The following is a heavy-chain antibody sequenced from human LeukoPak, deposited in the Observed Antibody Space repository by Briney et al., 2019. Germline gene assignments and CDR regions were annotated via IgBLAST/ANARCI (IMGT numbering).Heavy chain of an antibody. D-gene: IGHD3-3*01. V-gene: IGHV3-48*02. CDR3: ARARGITIFGVVRKYYFDY. J-gene: IGHJ4*02. CDR1: GFTFSSYS. Sequence: GGALRLSCAASGFTFSSYSMNWVRQAPGKGLGWGSYISSSSSTIYYADSVKGRFTISRDNAKNSLYLQMNSLRDEHTAVYYCARARGITIFGVVRKYYFDYWGQGTLVTVSS. CDR2: ISSSSSTI.